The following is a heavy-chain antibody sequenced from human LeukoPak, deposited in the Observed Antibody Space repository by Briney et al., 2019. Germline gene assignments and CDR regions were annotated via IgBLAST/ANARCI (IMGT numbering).Heavy chain of an antibody. V-gene: IGHV3-7*01. CDR1: GFTFSSYG. Sequence: GGSLRLSCAASGFTFSSYGMHGVRQAPGKGLEWVANIKQDGSEKYYVDSVKGRFTISRDNAKNSLYLQMNSLRAEDTAVYYCASLQLWATGFDYWGQGTLVTVSS. CDR2: IKQDGSEK. CDR3: ASLQLWATGFDY. D-gene: IGHD5-18*01. J-gene: IGHJ4*02.